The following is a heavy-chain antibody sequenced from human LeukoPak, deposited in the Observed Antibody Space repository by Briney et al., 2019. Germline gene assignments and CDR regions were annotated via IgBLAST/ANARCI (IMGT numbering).Heavy chain of an antibody. CDR1: GGSISSYY. D-gene: IGHD6-13*01. CDR2: IYYSGST. V-gene: IGHV4-59*01. J-gene: IGHJ5*02. Sequence: SETLSLTCTVSGGSISSYYWSWIRQPPGKGLEWIGYIYYSGSTNYNPSPKSRVTISVDTSKNQFSLKLSSVTAADTAVYYCARGKQQLPNWFDPWGQGTLVTVSS. CDR3: ARGKQQLPNWFDP.